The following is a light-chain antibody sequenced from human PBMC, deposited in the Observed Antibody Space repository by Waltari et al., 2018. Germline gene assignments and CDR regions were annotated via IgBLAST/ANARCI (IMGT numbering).Light chain of an antibody. J-gene: IGKJ1*01. CDR3: QQSYSTWT. Sequence: DIQMSQSPPSLSAFVGGRVVITCRASQTISDYLNWYQQKPGKTPKLLIYAASSLQTGVPSRFSGSGSGTDFTLTISGLQPEDIATYYCQQSYSTWTFGQGTKVELK. CDR2: AAS. CDR1: QTISDY. V-gene: IGKV1-39*01.